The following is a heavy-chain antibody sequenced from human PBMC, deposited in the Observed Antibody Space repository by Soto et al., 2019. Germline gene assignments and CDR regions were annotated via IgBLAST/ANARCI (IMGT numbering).Heavy chain of an antibody. CDR1: GYTFTSYG. J-gene: IGHJ6*02. Sequence: ASVKVSCKASGYTFTSYGISWVRQAPGQGLEWMGWISAYNGNTNYAQKLQGRVTMTTDTSTSTAYMELRSLRSDDTAVYYCARDNPGSGSYRHYYYYYGMDVWGQGTTVTVSS. CDR2: ISAYNGNT. CDR3: ARDNPGSGSYRHYYYYYGMDV. V-gene: IGHV1-18*01. D-gene: IGHD1-26*01.